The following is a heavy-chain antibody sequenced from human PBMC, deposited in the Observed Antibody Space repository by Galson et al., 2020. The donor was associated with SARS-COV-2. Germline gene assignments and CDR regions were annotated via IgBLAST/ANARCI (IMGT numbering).Heavy chain of an antibody. CDR3: AKTDLTVTTYGDAFDI. D-gene: IGHD4-17*01. Sequence: GESLKISCAASGFTFSSYGMHWVRQAPGKGLEWVAVISYDGSNKYYADSVKGRFTISRDNSKNTLYLQMNSLRAEDTAVYYCAKTDLTVTTYGDAFDIWGQGTMVTVSS. J-gene: IGHJ3*02. CDR1: GFTFSSYG. CDR2: ISYDGSNK. V-gene: IGHV3-30*18.